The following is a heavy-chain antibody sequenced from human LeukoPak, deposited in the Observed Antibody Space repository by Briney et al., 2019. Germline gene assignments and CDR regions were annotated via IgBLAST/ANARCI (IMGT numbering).Heavy chain of an antibody. D-gene: IGHD6-13*01. V-gene: IGHV4-39*07. CDR3: AALYSSSWYGNRVF. Sequence: SETLSLTCTVSGGSISSSGYYWGWIRQPPGKGLEWIGIIYYSGTTYCNPSLKSRVTMSVDTSKNQFSLKLSSVTAADTAVYYCAALYSSSWYGNRVFWGQGTLVTVSS. CDR1: GGSISSSGYY. CDR2: IYYSGTT. J-gene: IGHJ4*02.